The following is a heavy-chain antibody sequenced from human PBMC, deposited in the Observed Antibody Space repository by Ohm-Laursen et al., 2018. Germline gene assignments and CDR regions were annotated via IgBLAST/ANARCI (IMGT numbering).Heavy chain of an antibody. CDR1: GFAFESTA. V-gene: IGHV3-23*01. D-gene: IGHD6-19*01. CDR2: ISGSGGTT. Sequence: SLRLSCAASGFAFESTAMHWVRQAPGKGLEWVSGISGSGGTTYYADSVKGRFTISRDNSKNTLYLQMNSLRAEDTAVYYCAKGRGTSSGWSYYYGMDVWGQGTTVTVSS. J-gene: IGHJ6*02. CDR3: AKGRGTSSGWSYYYGMDV.